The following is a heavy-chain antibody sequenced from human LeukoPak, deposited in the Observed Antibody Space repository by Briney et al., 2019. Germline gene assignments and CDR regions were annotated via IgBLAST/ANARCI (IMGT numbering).Heavy chain of an antibody. Sequence: GGSLRLSCAASGFTFSDYYMSWIRQAPGKGLEWVPYISSSGSTIYYADSVKGRFTISRDNAKNSLYLQMNSLRAEDTAVYYCARSRYYDFWSGYYARPYFDYWGQGTLVTVSS. D-gene: IGHD3-3*01. J-gene: IGHJ4*02. CDR1: GFTFSDYY. CDR3: ARSRYYDFWSGYYARPYFDY. CDR2: ISSSGSTI. V-gene: IGHV3-11*01.